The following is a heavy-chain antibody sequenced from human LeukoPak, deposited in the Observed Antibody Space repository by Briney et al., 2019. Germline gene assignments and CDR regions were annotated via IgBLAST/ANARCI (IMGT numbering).Heavy chain of an antibody. V-gene: IGHV1-8*01. Sequence: ASVKVSCKASGYTFTSYDINWVRQATGQGLEWMGWMNPNSGNTGYAQKFQGRVTMTRNTSISTASMELSSLRSEDTAVYYCARGNYYDSSGYYWYYYGMDVWGQGTTVTVSS. D-gene: IGHD3-22*01. CDR1: GYTFTSYD. CDR2: MNPNSGNT. J-gene: IGHJ6*02. CDR3: ARGNYYDSSGYYWYYYGMDV.